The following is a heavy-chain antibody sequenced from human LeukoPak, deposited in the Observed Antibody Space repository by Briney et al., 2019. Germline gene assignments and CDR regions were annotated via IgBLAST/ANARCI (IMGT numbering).Heavy chain of an antibody. V-gene: IGHV3-30*02. CDR3: AKTVGASTFYYYMDV. D-gene: IGHD1-26*01. J-gene: IGHJ6*03. CDR2: IRYDAINK. Sequence: GGSVGLLCAVSGFIFKTYGMHWVRQAPGKGLVWVAFIRYDAINKYYADSVKGRFTISRDNSKNTVYLQMNSLRTEDTAVYYCAKTVGASTFYYYMDVWGKGTTVTVTS. CDR1: GFIFKTYG.